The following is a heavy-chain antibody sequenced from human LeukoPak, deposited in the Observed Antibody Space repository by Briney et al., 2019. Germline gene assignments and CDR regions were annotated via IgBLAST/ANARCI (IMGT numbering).Heavy chain of an antibody. V-gene: IGHV1-2*02. CDR1: GYTFTAYY. CDR2: INPNSCGT. D-gene: IGHD3-3*01. CDR3: ARQLSYDFWSSDY. Sequence: ASVKVSCKASGYTFTAYYMHWVRQAPGQGLEWMGWINPNSCGTNYAQKFQRRVTMTRDTSISTAYMELSRLRSDDTAVYYCARQLSYDFWSSDYWGQGTLVTVSS. J-gene: IGHJ4*02.